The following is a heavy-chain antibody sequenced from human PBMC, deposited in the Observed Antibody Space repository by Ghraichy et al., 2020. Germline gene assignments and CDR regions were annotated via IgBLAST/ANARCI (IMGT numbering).Heavy chain of an antibody. CDR3: ASYCSSTSCYNNWFDP. V-gene: IGHV3-48*04. D-gene: IGHD2-2*02. CDR2: ISSSSSTI. CDR1: GFTFSSYS. J-gene: IGHJ5*02. Sequence: GESLNISCAASGFTFSSYSMNWVRQAPGKGLEWVSYISSSSSTIYYADSVKGRFTISRDNAKNSLYLQMNSLRAEDTAVYYCASYCSSTSCYNNWFDPWGQGTLVTVSS.